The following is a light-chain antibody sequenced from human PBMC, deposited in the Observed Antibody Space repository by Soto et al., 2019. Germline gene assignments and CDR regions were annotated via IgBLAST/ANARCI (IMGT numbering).Light chain of an antibody. Sequence: QSVLTQPASVSGSPGQSITISCTGAVSEVAGYTYVSWYQQLPGKGPKVIIYDVSNRPSGVSNRFSGSKSGTTASLTISGLQAEDEADYYCSSFTSTSRRFGGGTKVTVL. CDR1: VSEVAGYTY. V-gene: IGLV2-14*03. J-gene: IGLJ2*01. CDR2: DVS. CDR3: SSFTSTSRR.